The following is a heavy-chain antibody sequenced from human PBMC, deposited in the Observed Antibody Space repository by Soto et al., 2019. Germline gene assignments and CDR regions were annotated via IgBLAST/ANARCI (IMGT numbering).Heavy chain of an antibody. CDR2: VKQDGSEE. V-gene: IGHV3-7*01. Sequence: GGSLRLSCAASGFSISTYWMSWVRQAPGKGLEWVANVKQDGSEEYYVDSVKGRFAISRDNAKNSLYLQMNSLRAEDTAVYYCAGLARAMVKPAGYWCQGTLVTV. D-gene: IGHD5-18*01. CDR1: GFSISTYW. CDR3: AGLARAMVKPAGY. J-gene: IGHJ4*02.